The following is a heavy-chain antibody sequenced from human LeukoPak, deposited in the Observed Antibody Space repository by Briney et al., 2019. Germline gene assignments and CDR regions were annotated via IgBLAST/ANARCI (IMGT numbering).Heavy chain of an antibody. V-gene: IGHV3-30*02. CDR2: IRYDGSNK. Sequence: QAGGSLRLSCAASGFTFSSYGMHWVRQAPGKGLEWVAFIRYDGSNKYYADSVKGRFTISRDNSKNTLYLQMNSLRAEDTAVYYCAKVDFTYYYYMDVWGKGTTVTISS. J-gene: IGHJ6*03. CDR3: AKVDFTYYYYMDV. CDR1: GFTFSSYG. D-gene: IGHD3/OR15-3a*01.